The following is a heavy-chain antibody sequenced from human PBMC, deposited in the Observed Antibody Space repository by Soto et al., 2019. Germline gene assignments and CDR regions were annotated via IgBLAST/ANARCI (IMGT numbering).Heavy chain of an antibody. D-gene: IGHD2-21*01. CDR3: ARLAYCGGDCSNFDY. J-gene: IGHJ4*02. V-gene: IGHV1-69*02. CDR1: GGTFSSYT. CDR2: IIPILGIA. Sequence: ASVKVSCKASGGTFSSYTINWVRQAPGQGLEWMGRIIPILGIANYAQKFQGRVTITADKSTSTAYMELSSLRSEDTAVYYCARLAYCGGDCSNFDYWGQGTLVTVSS.